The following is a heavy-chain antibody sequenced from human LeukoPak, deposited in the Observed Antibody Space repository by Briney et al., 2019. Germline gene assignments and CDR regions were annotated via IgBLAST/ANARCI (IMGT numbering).Heavy chain of an antibody. CDR2: IYYSGST. J-gene: IGHJ4*02. CDR1: TGSINSFY. V-gene: IGHV4-59*08. D-gene: IGHD3-10*01. CDR3: ARHRYYGSGSYYLDFDS. Sequence: SETLSLTCTVSTGSINSFYWSWIRQPPGKGLEWIGYIYYSGSTNYSPSLKSRVTISVDTSKNQFSLKLTSVTAADTAVYYCARHRYYGSGSYYLDFDSWGQGTLVSVSS.